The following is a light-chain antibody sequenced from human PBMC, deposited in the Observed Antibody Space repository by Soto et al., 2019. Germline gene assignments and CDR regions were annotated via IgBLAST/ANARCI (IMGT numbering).Light chain of an antibody. CDR1: ESVSSN. J-gene: IGKJ5*01. CDR3: QQYNNWPPST. Sequence: EIVMTQSPATLSVSPGDRATLSCRASESVSSNLAWYQQKPGQAPRLLIYGASSRATGIPDRFSGSGSGTDFTLTINSLQSEDVGVYYCQQYNNWPPSTFGQGTRLEIK. V-gene: IGKV3D-15*01. CDR2: GAS.